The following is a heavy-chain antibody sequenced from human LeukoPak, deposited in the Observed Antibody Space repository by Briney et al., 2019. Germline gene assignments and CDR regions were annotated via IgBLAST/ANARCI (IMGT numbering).Heavy chain of an antibody. CDR1: GGSISGYY. CDR2: INHSGST. CDR3: ARAPVVGATLDAFDI. D-gene: IGHD1-26*01. Sequence: SETLSLTCTVSGGSISGYYWSWIRQPPGKGLEWIGEINHSGSTNYNPSLKSRVTISVDTSKNQFSLKLSSVTAADTAVYYCARAPVVGATLDAFDIWGQGTMVTVSS. J-gene: IGHJ3*02. V-gene: IGHV4-34*01.